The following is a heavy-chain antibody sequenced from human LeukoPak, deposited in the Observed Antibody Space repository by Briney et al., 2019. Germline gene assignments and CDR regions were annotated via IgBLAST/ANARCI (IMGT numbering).Heavy chain of an antibody. V-gene: IGHV3-74*01. CDR1: GFPFRSSW. D-gene: IGHD7-27*01. Sequence: PGGSLRLSCAASGFPFRSSWMHWVRQAPGRGLVWVSRLNADGISASYANSVKGRFTISRDNAKNSLYLQMNSLRAEDTAVYYCARDRGLGISWHWYCDLWGRGTLVTVSS. J-gene: IGHJ2*01. CDR2: LNADGISA. CDR3: ARDRGLGISWHWYCDL.